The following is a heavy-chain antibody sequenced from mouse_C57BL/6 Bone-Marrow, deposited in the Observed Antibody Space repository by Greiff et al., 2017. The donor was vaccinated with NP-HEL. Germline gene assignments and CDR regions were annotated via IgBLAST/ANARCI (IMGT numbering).Heavy chain of an antibody. Sequence: LQESGAELARPGASVKMSCKASGYTFTSYTMHWVKQRPGQGLEWIGYINPSSGYTKYNQKFKDKATLTADKSSSTAYMQLSSLTSEDSAVYYCARLLRNDYWGQGTTLTVSS. D-gene: IGHD1-1*01. J-gene: IGHJ2*01. CDR3: ARLLRNDY. V-gene: IGHV1-4*01. CDR1: GYTFTSYT. CDR2: INPSSGYT.